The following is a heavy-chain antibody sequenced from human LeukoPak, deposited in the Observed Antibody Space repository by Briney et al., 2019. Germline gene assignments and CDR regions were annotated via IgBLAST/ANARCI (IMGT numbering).Heavy chain of an antibody. CDR2: INSDGSST. J-gene: IGHJ4*02. CDR3: AKGGLYDFWSGYHFDY. CDR1: GFTFSSYW. D-gene: IGHD3-3*01. V-gene: IGHV3-74*01. Sequence: GGSLRLSCAASGFTFSSYWMHWVRQAPGKGLVWVSRINSDGSSTSYADSVKGRFTISRDNSKNTLYLQMNSLRAEDTAVYYCAKGGLYDFWSGYHFDYWGQGTLVTVSS.